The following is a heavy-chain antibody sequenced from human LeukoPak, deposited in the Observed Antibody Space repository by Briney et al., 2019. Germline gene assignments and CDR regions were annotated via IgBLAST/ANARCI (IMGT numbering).Heavy chain of an antibody. V-gene: IGHV3-23*01. J-gene: IGHJ6*02. Sequence: GRSLRLSCAASGFTFSSYAMSWVRQAPGKGLEWVSAISGSGGSTYYADSVKGRFTISRDNSKNTLYLQMNSLRAEDTAVYYCAKEGYCGGDCYSGPSYYYYGMDVWGQGTTVTVSS. CDR1: GFTFSSYA. CDR3: AKEGYCGGDCYSGPSYYYYGMDV. CDR2: ISGSGGST. D-gene: IGHD2-21*02.